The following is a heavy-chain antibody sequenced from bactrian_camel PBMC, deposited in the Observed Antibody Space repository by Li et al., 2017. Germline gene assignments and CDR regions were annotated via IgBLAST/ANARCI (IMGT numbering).Heavy chain of an antibody. CDR2: RYSAGDG. D-gene: IGHD2*01. CDR3: AADRLVCLTTNPRGEWTY. V-gene: IGHV3S10*01. J-gene: IGHJ4*01. CDR1: GFDFSSNY. Sequence: VQLVESGGGLVQPGGSLRLSCATSGFDFSSNYMSWVRQAPGKGLEWVATRYSAGDGYYADSVKGRFTISSDAAKNTVNTVYLHMNSLKPEDTAMYYCAADRLVCLTTNPRGEWTYWGQGTQVTVS.